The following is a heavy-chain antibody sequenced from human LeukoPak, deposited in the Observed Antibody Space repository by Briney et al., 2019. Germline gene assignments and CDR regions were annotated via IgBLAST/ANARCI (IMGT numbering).Heavy chain of an antibody. CDR1: GFNFSSYE. CDR3: ARDRGFGEPDY. D-gene: IGHD3-10*01. V-gene: IGHV3-48*03. J-gene: IGHJ4*02. Sequence: SGGSLRLSCAASGFNFSSYEMNWVRQAPGKGLEWVSYISSVGTTVYYADFVKGRFTISRDNAKSSLHLQLNSLRVEDTAVYYCARDRGFGEPDYWGQGTLVTVSS. CDR2: ISSVGTTV.